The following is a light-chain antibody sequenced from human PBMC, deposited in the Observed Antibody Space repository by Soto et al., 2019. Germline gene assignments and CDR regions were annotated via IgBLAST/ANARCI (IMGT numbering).Light chain of an antibody. V-gene: IGKV3-20*01. CDR3: QQYGSSPLT. Sequence: ESVLAQSPGTLSLSPGERATLSCRASQSVSSSYLAWYQQKPGQPPRLLIYGASSRATGIPDRFSGSGSGTDFTLTISRLEPEDFAVYYCQQYGSSPLTFGGGTKVDI. CDR2: GAS. J-gene: IGKJ4*01. CDR1: QSVSSSY.